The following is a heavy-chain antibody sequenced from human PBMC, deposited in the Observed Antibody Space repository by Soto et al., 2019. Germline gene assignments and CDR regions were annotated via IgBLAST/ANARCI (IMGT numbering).Heavy chain of an antibody. CDR1: GFSLSTYHMG. Sequence: QITLKESGPTLVRPAQTLTLTCDFSGFSLSTYHMGVAWIRQPPGKALEWFALIYWDDDKRYSPSLKDRLAISKGNSRNQVILTITSVDPGDTATYFCAHAGDRDLLTLDPWGPGPLVTVPS. D-gene: IGHD2-15*01. CDR3: AHAGDRDLLTLDP. CDR2: IYWDDDK. J-gene: IGHJ5*02. V-gene: IGHV2-5*02.